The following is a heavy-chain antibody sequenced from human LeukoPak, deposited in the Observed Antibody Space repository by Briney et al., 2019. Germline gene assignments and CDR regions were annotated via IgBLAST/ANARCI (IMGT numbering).Heavy chain of an antibody. J-gene: IGHJ4*02. V-gene: IGHV3-23*01. CDR3: AKDLEAVPAAIFDY. CDR2: ISGSGGST. Sequence: GGSLRLSCAASGFTFSSYAMSWVRQAPGKGLEWVSAISGSGGSTYYADSVKDRFTISRDNSKNTLYLQMNSLRADDTAVYYCAKDLEAVPAAIFDYWGQGTLVTVSS. D-gene: IGHD2-2*01. CDR1: GFTFSSYA.